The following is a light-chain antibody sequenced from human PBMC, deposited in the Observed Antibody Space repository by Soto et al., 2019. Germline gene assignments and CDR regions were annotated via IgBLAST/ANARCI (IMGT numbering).Light chain of an antibody. Sequence: QSVLTQPPSASGTPGQRVTISCSGSSSNIGSYYVYWYQQLPGTAPKLLIYRNNQRPSGVPDRFSGSKSGTPASLAISGLRSEDEADYYCAAWDDSLSGVVFGGGTKLTVL. CDR2: RNN. CDR3: AAWDDSLSGVV. J-gene: IGLJ2*01. CDR1: SSNIGSYY. V-gene: IGLV1-47*01.